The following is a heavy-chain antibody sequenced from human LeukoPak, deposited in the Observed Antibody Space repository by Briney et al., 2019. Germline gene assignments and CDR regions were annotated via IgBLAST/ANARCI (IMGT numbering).Heavy chain of an antibody. V-gene: IGHV1-8*01. CDR2: MNPNSGNT. Sequence: ASVKVSCKASGYTFTSYDINWVRQATGQGLEWMGWMNPNSGNTGYAQKFQGRVTMTRNTSISTAYMELSSLRSEDTAVYYSARVPHPYYYDSSGYYYGYWGQGTLVTVSS. D-gene: IGHD3-22*01. CDR1: GYTFTSYD. CDR3: ARVPHPYYYDSSGYYYGY. J-gene: IGHJ4*02.